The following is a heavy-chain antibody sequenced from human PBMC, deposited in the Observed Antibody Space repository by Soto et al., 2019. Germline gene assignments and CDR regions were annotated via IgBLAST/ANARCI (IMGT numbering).Heavy chain of an antibody. V-gene: IGHV3-30-3*01. CDR1: GFTFSSYA. Sequence: GGSLRLSCAASGFTFSSYAMHWVRQAPGKGLECVAVISYDGSNKYYADSVKGRFTISRDNSKNTLYLQMNSLRAEDTAVYYCARGRTDFDYWGQGTLVTVSS. D-gene: IGHD4-17*01. J-gene: IGHJ4*02. CDR3: ARGRTDFDY. CDR2: ISYDGSNK.